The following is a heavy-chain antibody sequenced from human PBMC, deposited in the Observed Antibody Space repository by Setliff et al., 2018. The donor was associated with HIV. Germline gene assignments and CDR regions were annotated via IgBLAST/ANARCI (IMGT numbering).Heavy chain of an antibody. CDR1: GASISNSNSY. CDR2: IYSSGSP. CDR3: TRVGTYGVGGWFDP. Sequence: PSETLSLTCTVYGASISNSNSYWGWIRQPPGKRLEWLGSIYSSGSPSYNPSLSSRLTISVDTSKNQFSLKLSSVTAADTAMYYCTRVGTYGVGGWFDPWGQGSLVTVSS. D-gene: IGHD3-16*01. V-gene: IGHV4-39*07. J-gene: IGHJ5*02.